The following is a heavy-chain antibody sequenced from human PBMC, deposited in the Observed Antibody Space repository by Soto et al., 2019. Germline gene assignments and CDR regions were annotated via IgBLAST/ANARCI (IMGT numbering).Heavy chain of an antibody. CDR3: HLTGTMASI. D-gene: IGHD3-10*01. J-gene: IGHJ4*02. Sequence: GESLKISCKGPGYSFTNYWINWVRQMPGKGLEWMGKIDPSDSYTNYSPSFQGHVTMSADKSISTAYLQWSSLKASDTAIYYCHLTGTMASIWGQGTLVTVSS. V-gene: IGHV5-10-1*01. CDR1: GYSFTNYW. CDR2: IDPSDSYT.